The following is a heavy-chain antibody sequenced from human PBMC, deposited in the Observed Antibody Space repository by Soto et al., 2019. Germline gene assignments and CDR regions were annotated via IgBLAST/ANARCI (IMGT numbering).Heavy chain of an antibody. J-gene: IGHJ3*01. CDR1: GFTLSSYA. CDR2: ISASGSDT. D-gene: IGHD2-2*01. Sequence: EVQLLESGGDLIQAGGSLRLSCAASGFTLSSYALTWVRQGPGKGLEWVSVISASGSDTFFRDSVKGRFTISRDTSKNTLYLKMNSLRVEDPAVYYCAQTIDPAGIVAFDVWGQGTMVTVSS. CDR3: AQTIDPAGIVAFDV. V-gene: IGHV3-23*01.